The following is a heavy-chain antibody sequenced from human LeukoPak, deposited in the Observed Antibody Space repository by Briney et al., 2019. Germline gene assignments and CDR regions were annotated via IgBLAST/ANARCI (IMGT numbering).Heavy chain of an antibody. CDR3: ARGKKRIAENWFDP. CDR1: GFTFSNYG. V-gene: IGHV3-30*19. J-gene: IGHJ5*02. D-gene: IGHD6-13*01. CDR2: ISYDGSNK. Sequence: GGSLRLSCAASGFTFSNYGMHWVRQAPGKGLEWVAVISYDGSNKYYADSVKGRFTISRDNSKNTLYLQMNSLRAEDTAVYYCARGKKRIAENWFDPWGQGTLVTVSS.